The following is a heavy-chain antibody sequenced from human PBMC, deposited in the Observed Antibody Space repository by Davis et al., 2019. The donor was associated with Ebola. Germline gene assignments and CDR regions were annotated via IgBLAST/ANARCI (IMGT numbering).Heavy chain of an antibody. CDR1: GGSISSSSYY. V-gene: IGHV4-39*07. CDR3: ARDFRRSSWSPTGFDL. J-gene: IGHJ2*01. D-gene: IGHD6-13*01. Sequence: MPSETLSLTCTVSGGSISSSSYYWGWIRQPPGKGLEWIGSIYYSGSTNYNPSLKSRVTISVDTSKNQFSLKLSSVTAADTAVYYCARDFRRSSWSPTGFDLWGRGTLVTLSS. CDR2: IYYSGST.